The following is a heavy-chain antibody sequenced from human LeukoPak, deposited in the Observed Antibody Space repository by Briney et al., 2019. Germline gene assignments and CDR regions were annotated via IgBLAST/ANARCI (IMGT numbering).Heavy chain of an antibody. CDR3: ARGRASFAHYDFWSGYYTCFDY. CDR2: IYYSGST. Sequence: SETLSLTCTVSGGSISSSSYYWGWIRQPPGKGLEWIGSIYYSGSTYYNPSLKSRVTISVDTSKNQFSLKLSSVTAADTAVYYCARGRASFAHYDFWSGYYTCFDYWGQGTLVTVSS. J-gene: IGHJ4*02. V-gene: IGHV4-39*07. D-gene: IGHD3-3*01. CDR1: GGSISSSSYY.